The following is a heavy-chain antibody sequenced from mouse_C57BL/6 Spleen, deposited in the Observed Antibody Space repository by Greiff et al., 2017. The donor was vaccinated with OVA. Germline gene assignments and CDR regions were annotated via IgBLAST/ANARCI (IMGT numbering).Heavy chain of an antibody. CDR3: ARLVTTVVADFDY. Sequence: VQLQQPGAELVMPGASVKLSCKASGYTFTSYWMHWVKQRPGQGLEWIGEIDPSDSYTNYNQKFKGKSTLTVDKSSSTAYMQLSSLTSEDSAVYYCARLVTTVVADFDYWGQGTTLTVSS. D-gene: IGHD1-1*01. V-gene: IGHV1-69*01. CDR2: IDPSDSYT. J-gene: IGHJ2*01. CDR1: GYTFTSYW.